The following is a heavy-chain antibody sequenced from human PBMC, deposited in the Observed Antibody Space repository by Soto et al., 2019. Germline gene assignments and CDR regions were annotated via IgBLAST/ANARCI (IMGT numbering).Heavy chain of an antibody. Sequence: SETLSLTCVVDGGSFSGYYWSWIRQSPRKGLVWIGEINHSGSTNYNPSLKSRVTISVDTSKNQFSLKLSSVTAADTAVYYCARTIMVREGTPFDYWGQGTLVTVSS. CDR1: GGSFSGYY. D-gene: IGHD3-10*01. CDR2: INHSGST. V-gene: IGHV4-34*01. J-gene: IGHJ4*02. CDR3: ARTIMVREGTPFDY.